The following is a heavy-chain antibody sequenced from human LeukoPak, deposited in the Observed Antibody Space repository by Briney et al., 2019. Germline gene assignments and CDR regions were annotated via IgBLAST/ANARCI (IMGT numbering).Heavy chain of an antibody. J-gene: IGHJ3*01. Sequence: SQTLSLTCTVSGGSISSGSYYWTWIRQPAGKGLEWIGRIYTSGSTNYNPSLKSRVTISVDTPKNQFSLKLSSVTAADTAVYYCATKIGYCSTTSCPDDAFDVWGQGTMVTVSS. CDR1: GGSISSGSYY. V-gene: IGHV4-61*02. D-gene: IGHD2-2*01. CDR3: ATKIGYCSTTSCPDDAFDV. CDR2: IYTSGST.